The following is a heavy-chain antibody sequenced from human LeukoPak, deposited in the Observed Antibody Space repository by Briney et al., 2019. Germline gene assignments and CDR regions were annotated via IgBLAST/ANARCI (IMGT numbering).Heavy chain of an antibody. Sequence: SETLSLTCTVSGGSISSSSYYWGWIRQPPGKGLEWIGSIYYSGSTYYNPSLKSRVTISVDTSKNQFSLKLSSVTAADTAVYYCASNGYESSGYYPEWGQGTLVTVSS. CDR3: ASNGYESSGYYPE. CDR2: IYYSGST. CDR1: GGSISSSSYY. D-gene: IGHD3-22*01. V-gene: IGHV4-39*01. J-gene: IGHJ4*02.